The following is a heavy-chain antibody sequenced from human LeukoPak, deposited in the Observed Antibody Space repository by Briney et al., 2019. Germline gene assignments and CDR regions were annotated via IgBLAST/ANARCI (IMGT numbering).Heavy chain of an antibody. J-gene: IGHJ5*02. CDR3: ARVNNYNWLDP. Sequence: GGSLRLSCAASGFTFRNYVIHWVRQAPGKGLEWVAVTSSDLNVKLYADSVKGRFTISRDNSKNTLYLQMNSLRAEDTAVYYCARVNNYNWLDPWGQGTLVTVSS. V-gene: IGHV3-30-3*01. CDR2: TSSDLNVK. D-gene: IGHD1-20*01. CDR1: GFTFRNYV.